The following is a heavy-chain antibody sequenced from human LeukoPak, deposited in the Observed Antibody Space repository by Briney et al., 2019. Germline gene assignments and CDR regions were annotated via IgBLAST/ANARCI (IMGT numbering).Heavy chain of an antibody. Sequence: GGSLRLSCAASGFTFSNYGMHWVRQAPGKGLEWVAFIRFDGSDKYYTESMKGRFTISRDNSKNTLYLQMNSLRAEDTAVYYCAREGGRAMGTYFDYWGQGTLVTVSS. J-gene: IGHJ4*02. CDR1: GFTFSNYG. CDR2: IRFDGSDK. D-gene: IGHD5-18*01. CDR3: AREGGRAMGTYFDY. V-gene: IGHV3-30*02.